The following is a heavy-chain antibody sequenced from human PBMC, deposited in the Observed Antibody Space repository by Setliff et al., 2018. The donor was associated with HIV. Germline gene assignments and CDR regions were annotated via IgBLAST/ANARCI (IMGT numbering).Heavy chain of an antibody. CDR3: APRHHQYGFL. J-gene: IGHJ4*02. D-gene: IGHD3-10*01. V-gene: IGHV4-31*03. CDR2: IFGSGIT. Sequence: SETLSLTCTLSGFSISIDGFYWNWIRQRPGKGLEWIGYIFGSGITYYNPSLKSRLRISIDTSANQFSVELSSVTAADTALYYCAPRHHQYGFLWGQGTLVTVSS. CDR1: GFSISIDGFY.